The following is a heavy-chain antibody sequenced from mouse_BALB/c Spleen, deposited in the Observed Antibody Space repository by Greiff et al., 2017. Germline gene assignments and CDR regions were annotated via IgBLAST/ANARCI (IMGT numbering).Heavy chain of an antibody. Sequence: EVKLQESGGGLVQPGGSRKLSCAASGFTFSSFGMHWVRQAPEKGLEWVAYISSGSSTIYYADTVKGRFTISRDNPKNTLFLQMTSLRSEDTAMYYCARRLLGYAMDYWGQGTSVTGSS. CDR2: ISSGSSTI. V-gene: IGHV5-17*02. CDR1: GFTFSSFG. D-gene: IGHD2-13*01. CDR3: ARRLLGYAMDY. J-gene: IGHJ4*01.